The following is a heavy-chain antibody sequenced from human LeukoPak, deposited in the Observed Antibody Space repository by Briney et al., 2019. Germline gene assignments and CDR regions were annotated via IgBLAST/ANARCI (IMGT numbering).Heavy chain of an antibody. J-gene: IGHJ4*02. CDR3: AKFFAYCSGGSCYSDY. CDR2: ISWNSGSI. D-gene: IGHD2-15*01. V-gene: IGHV3-9*01. Sequence: GGSLRLSCATSGFTFDDFAMHWVRQAPGKGLEWVSGISWNSGSIGYADSVKGRFTISRDNSKNTLYLQMNSLRAEDTAVYYCAKFFAYCSGGSCYSDYWGQGTLVTVSS. CDR1: GFTFDDFA.